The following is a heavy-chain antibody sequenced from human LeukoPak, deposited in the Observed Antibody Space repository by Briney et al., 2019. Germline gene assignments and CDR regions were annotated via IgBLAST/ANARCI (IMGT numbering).Heavy chain of an antibody. V-gene: IGHV4-38-2*02. Sequence: PSETLSLTCTVSGYSISSGFYWGWIRQPPGKGLEWIGSIYHSGSTHYNPSLESRVTISVDTSKKQFSLKLSSVTAADTAVYYCARAGVNYYDSSGYYYGGSFDYWGQGTLVTVSS. CDR3: ARAGVNYYDSSGYYYGGSFDY. J-gene: IGHJ4*02. CDR2: IYHSGST. D-gene: IGHD3-22*01. CDR1: GYSISSGFY.